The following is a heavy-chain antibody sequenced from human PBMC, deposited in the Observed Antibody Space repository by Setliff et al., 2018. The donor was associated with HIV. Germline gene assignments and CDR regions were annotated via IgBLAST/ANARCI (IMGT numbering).Heavy chain of an antibody. J-gene: IGHJ6*03. CDR3: VRGVQSPPHYSYYYMDV. D-gene: IGHD3-3*01. CDR2: IIPILGVA. Sequence: ASVKVSCKASRSTFNSHTINWVRQAPGQGLDWMGRIIPILGVANYAHRFQGKVTITADKSTRTAYMELTSLRFDDTAMYYCVRGVQSPPHYSYYYMDVWGEGTMVTVSS. CDR1: RSTFNSHT. V-gene: IGHV1-69*02.